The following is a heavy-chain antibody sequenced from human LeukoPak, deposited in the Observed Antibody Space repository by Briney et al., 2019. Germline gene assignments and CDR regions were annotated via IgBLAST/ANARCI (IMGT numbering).Heavy chain of an antibody. Sequence: SGGSLRLSCAASGFTFSSYSMNWVRQALGKGLEWVSYISSSTSTIYYADSVKGRFTISRDNAKNSLYLQMNSLSAEDTAVYYCAKGRGSANSGSNYWGQGTQVTVSS. CDR3: AKGRGSANSGSNY. V-gene: IGHV3-48*01. CDR2: ISSSTSTI. D-gene: IGHD1-26*01. J-gene: IGHJ4*02. CDR1: GFTFSSYS.